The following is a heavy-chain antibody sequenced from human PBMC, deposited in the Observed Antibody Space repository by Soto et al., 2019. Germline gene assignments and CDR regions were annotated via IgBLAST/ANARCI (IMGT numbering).Heavy chain of an antibody. V-gene: IGHV4-34*01. D-gene: IGHD2-2*01. Sequence: QVQLQQWGAGLLKSSETLSLTCAVYGGSFSGHFWGWVRQPPGRGPEWIGEITPGEAATYAPSLTSRVTISANTSKNQFPLKLNSVTAADTAVYYCARSVPAATRHYYYYMDVWGKGTTVAVSS. CDR1: GGSFSGHF. CDR3: ARSVPAATRHYYYYMDV. J-gene: IGHJ6*03. CDR2: ITPGEAA.